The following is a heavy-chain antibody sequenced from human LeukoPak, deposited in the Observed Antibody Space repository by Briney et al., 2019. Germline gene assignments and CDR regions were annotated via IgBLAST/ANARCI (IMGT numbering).Heavy chain of an antibody. CDR3: ASSGYFDWLLSLDY. D-gene: IGHD3-9*01. J-gene: IGHJ4*02. CDR2: ISAYNGNT. Sequence: ASVKVSCKASGYTFTSYGISWVRRAPGQGLEWMGWISAYNGNTNYAQKLLGRVTMTTDTSTSTAYMELRSLRSDDTAVYYCASSGYFDWLLSLDYWGQGTLVTVSS. CDR1: GYTFTSYG. V-gene: IGHV1-18*04.